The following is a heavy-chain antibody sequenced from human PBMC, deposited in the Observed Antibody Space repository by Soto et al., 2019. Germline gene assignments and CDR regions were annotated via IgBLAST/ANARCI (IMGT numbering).Heavy chain of an antibody. CDR2: ISAYNGNT. CDR1: GYTFTSYA. D-gene: IGHD3-10*01. CDR3: ARSGPHARY. Sequence: QVQLVQSGAEVKKPGASVKVSCKASGYTFTSYAISWVRQAPGQGLEWMGWISAYNGNTKYAQKLQGRVTMTTDTATTTAYMEQRSVVYDDTAVYDFARSGPHARYLGQGTLVPVSS. J-gene: IGHJ4*02. V-gene: IGHV1-18*01.